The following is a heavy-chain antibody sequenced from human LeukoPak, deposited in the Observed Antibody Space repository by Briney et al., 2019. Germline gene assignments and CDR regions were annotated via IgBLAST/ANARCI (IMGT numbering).Heavy chain of an antibody. Sequence: GESLKISCKGSGYSFTSYWIGWVRQMPGKGLEWMGIIYPDDSDTRYSPSLQGQVTISADKSISTAYLQWSSLKASDTAMYYCARHDFPNDFWSGYPRLFGFDYWGQGTLVTVSS. V-gene: IGHV5-51*01. CDR2: IYPDDSDT. CDR3: ARHDFPNDFWSGYPRLFGFDY. CDR1: GYSFTSYW. J-gene: IGHJ4*02. D-gene: IGHD3-3*01.